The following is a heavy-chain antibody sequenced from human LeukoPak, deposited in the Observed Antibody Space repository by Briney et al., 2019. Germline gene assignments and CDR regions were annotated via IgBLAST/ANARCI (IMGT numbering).Heavy chain of an antibody. CDR3: AKDAITPPISYSGSYISEAFDY. D-gene: IGHD1-26*01. CDR1: GFTFSTYA. J-gene: IGHJ4*02. Sequence: GGSLRLSCAASGFTFSTYAMHWVRQAPGKGLEWVALISYDGSNKFYADSVKGRFTISRDNSKNTLYLQMNSLRAEDTAVYYCAKDAITPPISYSGSYISEAFDYWGQGTLVTVSS. CDR2: ISYDGSNK. V-gene: IGHV3-30*04.